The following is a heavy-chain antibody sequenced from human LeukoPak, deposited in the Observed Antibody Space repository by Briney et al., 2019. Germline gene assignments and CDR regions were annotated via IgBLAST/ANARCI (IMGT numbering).Heavy chain of an antibody. CDR1: GFTFSSYW. Sequence: GGSLRLSCAASGFTFSSYWMSWVRQAPGKGLEWVANIKQDGSEKYYVDSVKGRFTISRDNAKNSLYLQMNSLRAEDTAVYYCARDGQQLVAAFFDYWGQGTLVTVSS. J-gene: IGHJ4*02. V-gene: IGHV3-7*01. CDR3: ARDGQQLVAAFFDY. CDR2: IKQDGSEK. D-gene: IGHD6-13*01.